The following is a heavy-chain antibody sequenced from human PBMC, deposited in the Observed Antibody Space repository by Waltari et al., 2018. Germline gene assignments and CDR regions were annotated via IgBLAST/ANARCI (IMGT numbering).Heavy chain of an antibody. CDR2: IHGSGRI. D-gene: IGHD5-12*01. CDR1: GDSISGSFW. V-gene: IGHV4-4*02. CDR3: ARDRGRGLYLDS. Sequence: QVQLQESGPGLVKPSGTLSVTCAVPGDSISGSFWWSWVRQTPGKGLEWIGQIHGSGRINYNPSLERRVTVSRDTSNNQFSLKMTSTTASDTAVYFCARDRGRGLYLDSWGQGILVTVSP. J-gene: IGHJ4*02.